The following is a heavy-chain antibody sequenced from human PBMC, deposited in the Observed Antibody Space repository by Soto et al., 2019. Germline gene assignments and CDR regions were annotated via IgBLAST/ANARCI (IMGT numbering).Heavy chain of an antibody. CDR2: IIPIFGTA. CDR1: GVTFSSYA. Sequence: SVKVSCKASGVTFSSYAISWVRQAPGQGLEWMGGIIPIFGTANYAQKFQGRVTITADESTSTAYMELSSLRSEDTAVYYCARRTTRYSSGWYGYYGMDVWGQGTTVTV. D-gene: IGHD6-19*01. J-gene: IGHJ6*02. V-gene: IGHV1-69*13. CDR3: ARRTTRYSSGWYGYYGMDV.